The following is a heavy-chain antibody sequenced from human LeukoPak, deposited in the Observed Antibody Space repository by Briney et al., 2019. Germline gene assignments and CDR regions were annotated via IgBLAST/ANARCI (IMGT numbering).Heavy chain of an antibody. Sequence: GGSLRLSCAAFGLTFSRYSMNWVRQAPGKGLEWVSSIISSSSPIYYADSVKGRFTISRDNAKNSLYLQMNSLRAEDTAVYYCVSSGEGYWGQGTLVTVSS. CDR3: VSSGEGY. CDR1: GLTFSRYS. V-gene: IGHV3-21*01. D-gene: IGHD3-10*01. CDR2: IISSSSPI. J-gene: IGHJ4*02.